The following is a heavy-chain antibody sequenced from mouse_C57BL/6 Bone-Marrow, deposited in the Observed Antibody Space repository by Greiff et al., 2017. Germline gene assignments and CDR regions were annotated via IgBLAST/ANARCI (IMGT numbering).Heavy chain of an antibody. CDR2: IFPGDGDT. CDR3: ARFGYYYFAY. D-gene: IGHD2-3*01. J-gene: IGHJ2*01. Sequence: VQLQQSGAELVKPGASVKISCKASGYAFSSYWMNWVKQRPGKGLEWIGQIFPGDGDTNYNGKIKGKATLTADKSSSTAYIQLSSLTSEDSAVYFCARFGYYYFAYWGQGTTLTVSS. V-gene: IGHV1-80*01. CDR1: GYAFSSYW.